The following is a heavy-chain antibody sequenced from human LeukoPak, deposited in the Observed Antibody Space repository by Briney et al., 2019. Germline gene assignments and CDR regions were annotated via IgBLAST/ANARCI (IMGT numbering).Heavy chain of an antibody. CDR3: ARVDYYDSSGYLFDW. CDR2: IYYSGST. CDR1: GGSISSGDYC. D-gene: IGHD3-22*01. Sequence: SETLSLTCTVSGGSISSGDYCWSWIRQPPGKGLEWIGYIYYSGSTYYNPSLKSRVTVSVDTSKNQFSLKLSSVTAADTAVYYCARVDYYDSSGYLFDWWGQGTLVTVSS. J-gene: IGHJ4*02. V-gene: IGHV4-30-4*01.